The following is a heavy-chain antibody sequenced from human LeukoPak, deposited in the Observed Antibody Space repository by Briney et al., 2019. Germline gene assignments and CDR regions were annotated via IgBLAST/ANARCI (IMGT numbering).Heavy chain of an antibody. CDR1: GGSISSYY. V-gene: IGHV4-59*01. CDR3: ARGREYYDSSGYSS. J-gene: IGHJ4*02. Sequence: PSETLSLTCTVSGGSISSYYWSWIWQPPGKGLEWIGYTYYSGSTNYNPSLKSRVTISVDTSKNQFSLKLSSVTAADTAVYYCARGREYYDSSGYSSWGQGTLVTVSS. D-gene: IGHD3-22*01. CDR2: TYYSGST.